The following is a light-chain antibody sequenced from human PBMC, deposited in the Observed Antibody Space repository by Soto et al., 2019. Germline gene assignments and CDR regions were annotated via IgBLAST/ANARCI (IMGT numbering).Light chain of an antibody. J-gene: IGKJ1*01. Sequence: TQYPASLSVFPGESATLSCRASQSVRDSHLAWYQQKPGQAPSLLIYETSSRATGIPDRFRGSGSGTEFALTITRVEPEDVAMYFCQQYGSSPGTFGQGTKVDIK. CDR2: ETS. CDR3: QQYGSSPGT. V-gene: IGKV3-20*01. CDR1: QSVRDSH.